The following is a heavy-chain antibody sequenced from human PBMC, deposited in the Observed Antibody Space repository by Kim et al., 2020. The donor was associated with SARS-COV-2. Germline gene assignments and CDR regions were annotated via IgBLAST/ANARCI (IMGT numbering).Heavy chain of an antibody. J-gene: IGHJ4*02. Sequence: FTISRDNAKNSLYLQMNSLRAEDTAVYYCARDLPPPGYYGSGSYYTPTDYWGQGTLVTVSS. D-gene: IGHD3-10*01. V-gene: IGHV3-11*04. CDR3: ARDLPPPGYYGSGSYYTPTDY.